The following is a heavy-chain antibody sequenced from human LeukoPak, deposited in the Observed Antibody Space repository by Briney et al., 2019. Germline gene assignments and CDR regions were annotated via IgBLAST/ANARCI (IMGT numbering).Heavy chain of an antibody. J-gene: IGHJ6*04. Sequence: GGSLRLSCAASGFTFSNYAMNWVRQAPGKGLEWVSYISSSGSTIYYADSVKGRFTISRDNAKNSLYLQMNSLRAEDAAVYYCAELGITMIGGVWGKGTTVTISS. V-gene: IGHV3-48*03. CDR3: AELGITMIGGV. CDR1: GFTFSNYA. CDR2: ISSSGSTI. D-gene: IGHD3-10*02.